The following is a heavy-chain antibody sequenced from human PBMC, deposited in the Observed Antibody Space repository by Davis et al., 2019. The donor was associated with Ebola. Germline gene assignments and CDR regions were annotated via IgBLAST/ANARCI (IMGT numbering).Heavy chain of an antibody. CDR3: ARSSGLVIRRYYYYGMDV. V-gene: IGHV1-18*01. J-gene: IGHJ6*02. CDR1: GYTFTSYG. Sequence: ASVKVSCKASGYTFTSYGISWVRQAPGQGLEWMGWISAYNGNTNYAQKLQGRVTMTTDTSTSTAYMELRSLRSDDTAVYYCARSSGLVIRRYYYYGMDVWGQGTTVTVSS. CDR2: ISAYNGNT. D-gene: IGHD3/OR15-3a*01.